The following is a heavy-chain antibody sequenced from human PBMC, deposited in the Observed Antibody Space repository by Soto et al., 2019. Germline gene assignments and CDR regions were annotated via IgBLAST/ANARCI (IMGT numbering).Heavy chain of an antibody. J-gene: IGHJ4*02. CDR2: INHSGST. CDR1: GGSFSGYY. V-gene: IGHV4-34*01. CDR3: AREGGVATFRLSCFDY. Sequence: SETLSLTCAVYGGSFSGYYWSWIRQPPGKGLEWIGEINHSGSTNYNPSLKSRVTISVDTSKNQFSLKLSSVTAADTAVYYCAREGGVATFRLSCFDYWGQGTLVTVSS. D-gene: IGHD5-12*01.